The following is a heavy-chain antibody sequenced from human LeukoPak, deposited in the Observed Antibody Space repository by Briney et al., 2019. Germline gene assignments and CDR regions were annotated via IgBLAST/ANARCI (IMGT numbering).Heavy chain of an antibody. D-gene: IGHD2/OR15-2a*01. CDR1: GGSISSYY. J-gene: IGHJ4*02. V-gene: IGHV4-59*05. CDR2: IYYTGKT. Sequence: SETLSLTCTVSGGSISSYYWSWIRQPPGKGLEWIGSIYYTGKTYYNPSPESRVTLSEDTSKNQFSLYLTSVTAADTAVYYCARLSTISVVWGQGTLVTVSS. CDR3: ARLSTISVV.